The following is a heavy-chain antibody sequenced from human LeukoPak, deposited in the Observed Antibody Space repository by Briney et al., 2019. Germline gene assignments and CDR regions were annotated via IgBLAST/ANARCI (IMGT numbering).Heavy chain of an antibody. J-gene: IGHJ1*01. Sequence: GGSLRLSCAVSGLTLSNVWMNWVRQAPGKGLEWVGRIRSQTAGGTTDFAAPVKGRFSISRDDSKNSLYLQMNSLTSEDTAVYYCAHGSAQYYEYWGQGTLVTVSS. CDR2: IRSQTAGGTT. V-gene: IGHV3-15*07. CDR3: AHGSAQYYEY. D-gene: IGHD2-15*01. CDR1: GLTLSNVW.